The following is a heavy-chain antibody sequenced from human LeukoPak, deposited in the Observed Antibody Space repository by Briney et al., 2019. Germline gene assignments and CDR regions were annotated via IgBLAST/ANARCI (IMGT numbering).Heavy chain of an antibody. CDR2: ISSSSSYI. Sequence: GGSLRLSCAASGFTFSSYSMNWVRQAPGKGLEWVSSISSSSSYIYYADSVKGRFTISRDNAKNSLYLQMNSLRAEDTAVYYCARDREAYCGGDCYPNWFDPWGQGILVTVSS. V-gene: IGHV3-21*01. CDR1: GFTFSSYS. CDR3: ARDREAYCGGDCYPNWFDP. J-gene: IGHJ5*02. D-gene: IGHD2-21*02.